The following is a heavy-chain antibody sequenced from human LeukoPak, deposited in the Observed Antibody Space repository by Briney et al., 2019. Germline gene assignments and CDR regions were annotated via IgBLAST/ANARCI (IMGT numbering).Heavy chain of an antibody. CDR1: GYTFTSYG. V-gene: IGHV1-18*01. D-gene: IGHD3-10*01. CDR3: ARAWRATMVRGVSDAFDI. CDR2: ISAYNGNT. Sequence: ASVKVSFKASGYTFTSYGISWVRQAPGQGLEWMGWISAYNGNTNYAQKLQGRVTMTTDTSTSTAYMELRSLRSDDTAVYYCARAWRATMVRGVSDAFDIWGQGTMVTVSS. J-gene: IGHJ3*02.